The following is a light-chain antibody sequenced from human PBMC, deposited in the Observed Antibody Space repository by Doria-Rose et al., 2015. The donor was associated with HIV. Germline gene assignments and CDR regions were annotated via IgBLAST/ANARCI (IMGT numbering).Light chain of an antibody. V-gene: IGKV1-39*01. CDR3: QQSYSTPLT. CDR2: AAS. CDR1: QSTGGF. J-gene: IGKJ4*01. Sequence: DIRVTQSASSLSASVGDRVTITCRASQSTGGFLNWYQQKPGKAPKLLIYAASSLQNVVPSRFSGSGSGTDFTLTISSLQPEDFATYFCQQSYSTPLTFGGGTKVEIK.